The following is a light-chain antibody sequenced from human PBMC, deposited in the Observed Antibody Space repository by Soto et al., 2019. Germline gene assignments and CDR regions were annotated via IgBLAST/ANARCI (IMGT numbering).Light chain of an antibody. V-gene: IGKV3-20*01. Sequence: ESVLTQSPVTLSLSPGERATLSCRASQSVNSRFLAWYQQKPGQAPRLLIYGASNRATGIPDRFSGSGSGTDFTLTISSLEPEDFAVYYCQQYGSSPLTFGGGTKVDIK. CDR3: QQYGSSPLT. CDR2: GAS. J-gene: IGKJ4*01. CDR1: QSVNSRF.